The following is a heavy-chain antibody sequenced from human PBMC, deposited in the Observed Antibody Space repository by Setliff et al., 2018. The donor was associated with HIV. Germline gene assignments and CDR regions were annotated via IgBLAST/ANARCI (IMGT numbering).Heavy chain of an antibody. J-gene: IGHJ5*02. D-gene: IGHD3-16*01. CDR1: GFTFGDYP. CDR2: ISHDGSIK. CDR3: AGEINTLQGEWFDP. Sequence: PGGSLRLSCTASGFTFGDYPVNCVRQAQGKGLEWVAVISHDGSIKYYADSAKGRFTISRDNSKNTLYLQMNSLRIEDTALYYCAGEINTLQGEWFDPRGQGTLVTVSS. V-gene: IGHV3-30*04.